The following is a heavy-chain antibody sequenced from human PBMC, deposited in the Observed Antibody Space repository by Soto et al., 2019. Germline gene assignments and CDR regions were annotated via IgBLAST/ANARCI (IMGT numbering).Heavy chain of an antibody. D-gene: IGHD3-3*01. CDR1: GGSISSGGYY. CDR2: IYYSGST. V-gene: IGHV4-31*03. Sequence: QVQLQESGPGLVKPSQTLSLTCTVSGGSISSGGYYWSWIRQHPGKGLEWIGYIYYSGSTYYNPSPKSRGTISVDTSKNQCSLKLSSVTAADTAVYYCARDRMGVGVDMDVWGKGTTVTVSS. CDR3: ARDRMGVGVDMDV. J-gene: IGHJ6*03.